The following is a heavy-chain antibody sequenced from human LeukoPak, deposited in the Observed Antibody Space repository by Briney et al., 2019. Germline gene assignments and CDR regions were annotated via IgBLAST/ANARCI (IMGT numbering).Heavy chain of an antibody. CDR3: VKVAKYYYGSETYYFFEH. D-gene: IGHD3-10*01. V-gene: IGHV3-43*01. CDR1: GFTFDDYT. J-gene: IGHJ4*02. CDR2: ISWDGGST. Sequence: GGSLRLSCAASGFTFDDYTMHWVRQAPGKGLEWVSLISWDGGSTYYADSVKGRFTISRDNSKKSLYLQMNSLRVEDTAIYYCVKVAKYYYGSETYYFFEHWGQGTPVTASS.